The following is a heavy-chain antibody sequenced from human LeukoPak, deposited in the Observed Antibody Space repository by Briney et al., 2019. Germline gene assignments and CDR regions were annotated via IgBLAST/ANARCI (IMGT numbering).Heavy chain of an antibody. V-gene: IGHV1-69*05. Sequence: SVKVSCKASGGIFSSYAISWVRQAPGQGLEWMGGIIPIFGTANYAQKFQGRVTITTDESTSTAYMELSSLRSEDTAVYYCARGETPRNYFDYWGQGTLVTVSS. CDR3: ARGETPRNYFDY. J-gene: IGHJ4*02. CDR1: GGIFSSYA. CDR2: IIPIFGTA.